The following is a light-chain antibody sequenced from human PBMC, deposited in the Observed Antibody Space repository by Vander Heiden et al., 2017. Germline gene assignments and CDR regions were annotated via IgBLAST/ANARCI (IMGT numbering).Light chain of an antibody. CDR2: SVS. CDR3: CALAGNDDYV. J-gene: IGLJ1*01. CDR1: NSDICADEY. Sequence: QSALTQPRSVSGSPGQSVTISCPGTNSDICADEYCSWYQQDPGKAPNLMIYSVSQRPSGVPDRFSGSKSGKTASLTISGRQHEDEAQYYCCALAGNDDYVFGSGTKVTVL. V-gene: IGLV2-11*01.